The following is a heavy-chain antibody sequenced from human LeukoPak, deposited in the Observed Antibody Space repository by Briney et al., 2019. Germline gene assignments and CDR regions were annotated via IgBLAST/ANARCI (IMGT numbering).Heavy chain of an antibody. V-gene: IGHV3-15*07. CDR2: IRSKADGGTP. CDR1: GFTFSSYA. Sequence: GGSLRLSCAASGFTFSSYAMNWVRQAPGKGLEWVGHIRSKADGGTPDYIAPVKGRFTISRDDSKDTLYLQMNSLNTEDTAMYYCTTRSPARYCSDGACYSSADYWGQGTLVTVSS. J-gene: IGHJ4*02. D-gene: IGHD2-15*01. CDR3: TTRSPARYCSDGACYSSADY.